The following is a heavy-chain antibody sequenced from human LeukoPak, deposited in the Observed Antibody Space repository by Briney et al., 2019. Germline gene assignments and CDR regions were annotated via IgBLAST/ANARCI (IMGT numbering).Heavy chain of an antibody. J-gene: IGHJ3*02. CDR2: IYTSGST. V-gene: IGHV4-61*02. Sequence: SETLSLTCTVSGGSISSGSYYWSWIRQPAGKGLEWIGRIYTSGSTNYNPSLKSRVTISVDTSKNQFSLKLSSVTAADTAVYYCARRRGYSYGYDAFDIWGQGTMVTVPS. D-gene: IGHD5-18*01. CDR1: GGSISSGSYY. CDR3: ARRRGYSYGYDAFDI.